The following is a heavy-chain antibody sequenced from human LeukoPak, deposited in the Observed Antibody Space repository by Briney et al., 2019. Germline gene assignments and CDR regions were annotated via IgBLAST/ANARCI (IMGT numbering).Heavy chain of an antibody. CDR2: ISSSSSYI. Sequence: PGGSLRLSCAASGFTFSSYSMNWVRQAPRKGLEWVSSISSSSSYIYYADSVKGRFTISRDNAKNSLYLQMNSLRAEDTAVYYCARDNGGYCSGGSCSYYFDYWGQGTLVTVSS. D-gene: IGHD2-15*01. V-gene: IGHV3-21*01. CDR3: ARDNGGYCSGGSCSYYFDY. J-gene: IGHJ4*02. CDR1: GFTFSSYS.